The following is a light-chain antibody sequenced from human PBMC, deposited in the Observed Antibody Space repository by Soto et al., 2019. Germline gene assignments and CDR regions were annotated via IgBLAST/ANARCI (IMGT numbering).Light chain of an antibody. CDR1: QSISSW. CDR2: KAS. CDR3: QQYNSLWT. J-gene: IGKJ1*01. Sequence: DIQMTQSPSTLSASVGDRVTITCRASQSISSWLASYQQKPGKAPKLLIYKASSLESGVPSRFSGSGSGTEFTLTISSLQPDDFATYYCQQYNSLWTFGQGTKVEIK. V-gene: IGKV1-5*03.